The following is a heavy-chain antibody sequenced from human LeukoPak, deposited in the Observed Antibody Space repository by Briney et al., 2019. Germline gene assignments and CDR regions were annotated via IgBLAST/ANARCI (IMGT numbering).Heavy chain of an antibody. CDR1: GYTFTSYG. CDR2: MNPNSGNT. V-gene: IGHV1-8*02. J-gene: IGHJ6*02. CDR3: ARGFCSSTSCYPYFYYYYGMDV. Sequence: ASVKVSCKASGYTFTSYGINWVRQATGQGLEWMGWMNPNSGNTGYAQKFQGRVTMTRNTSISTAYMELSSLRSEDTAVYYCARGFCSSTSCYPYFYYYYGMDVWGQGTTVTVSS. D-gene: IGHD2-2*01.